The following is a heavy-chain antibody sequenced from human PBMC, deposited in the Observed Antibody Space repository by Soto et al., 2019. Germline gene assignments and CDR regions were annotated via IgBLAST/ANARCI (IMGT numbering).Heavy chain of an antibody. Sequence: EVQLVESGGGLVQPGGSLRLSCTASGFTFSGFWMHWVRQAPGKGLVWVSRINGDGSVTNYADYVKGRFTISRDKAKNTLYLQINSLRFQDTAAYYCVRVKETSGWGAFDYWGQGTLVTVSS. V-gene: IGHV3-74*01. CDR1: GFTFSGFW. CDR2: INGDGSVT. J-gene: IGHJ4*02. CDR3: VRVKETSGWGAFDY. D-gene: IGHD6-19*01.